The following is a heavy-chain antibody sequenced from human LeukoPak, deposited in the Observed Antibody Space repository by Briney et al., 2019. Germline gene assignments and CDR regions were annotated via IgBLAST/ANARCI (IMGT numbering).Heavy chain of an antibody. Sequence: PGGSLRLSCAASGFILSNHWMTWVRQAPWKGPEWVANMNKDGSEKYYVDSVKGRFTISRDTAKNSLYLQMNNLRAEDTALYYCARNNDMDVWGQGTTVIVSS. V-gene: IGHV3-7*03. CDR3: ARNNDMDV. CDR2: MNKDGSEK. CDR1: GFILSNHW. D-gene: IGHD1/OR15-1a*01. J-gene: IGHJ6*02.